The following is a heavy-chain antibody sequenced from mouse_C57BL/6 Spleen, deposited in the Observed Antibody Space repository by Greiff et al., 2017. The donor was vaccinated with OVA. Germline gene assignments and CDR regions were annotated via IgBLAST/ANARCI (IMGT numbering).Heavy chain of an antibody. Sequence: QVQLKESGAELVRPGASVTLSCKASGYTFTDYEMHWVKQTPVHGLEWIGAIDPETGGTAYNQKFTGKAILTADKSSSTAYMELRSLTSEDSAVYYCTKLGLLLAMDYWGQGTSVTVSS. CDR2: IDPETGGT. CDR1: GYTFTDYE. J-gene: IGHJ4*01. CDR3: TKLGLLLAMDY. D-gene: IGHD1-1*01. V-gene: IGHV1-15*01.